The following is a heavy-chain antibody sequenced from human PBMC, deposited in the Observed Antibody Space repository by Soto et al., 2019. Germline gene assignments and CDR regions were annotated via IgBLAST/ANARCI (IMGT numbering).Heavy chain of an antibody. CDR3: ARGSGIVALPGELEDVKYDY. D-gene: IGHD1-1*01. Sequence: QVQLQQWGAGLVKPSETLSLSCAVYGQSFSGHSWAWIRQPQGKELEWIGEINESGSTYYNPSLKSRVTISTDTSKNQFSLKLSSVSAADTAAYFCARGSGIVALPGELEDVKYDYWGQGTLVNVSS. CDR2: INESGST. J-gene: IGHJ4*02. CDR1: GQSFSGHS. V-gene: IGHV4-34*01.